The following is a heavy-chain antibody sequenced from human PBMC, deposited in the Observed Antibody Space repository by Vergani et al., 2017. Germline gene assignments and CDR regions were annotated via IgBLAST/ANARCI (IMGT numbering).Heavy chain of an antibody. CDR2: ISGNNDDV. CDR1: GFTFSHYS. Sequence: EVQMVESGGGLVKPGGSLRLSCVASGFTFSHYSMNWVRQAPGKGLEWVSSISGNNDDVYYADSVKGRFTISRDNAKNSLYLDMSSLRAEYTAVYYCARDMQLVLRGLDYWGQGTLVTVSS. J-gene: IGHJ4*02. V-gene: IGHV3-21*01. D-gene: IGHD6-13*01. CDR3: ARDMQLVLRGLDY.